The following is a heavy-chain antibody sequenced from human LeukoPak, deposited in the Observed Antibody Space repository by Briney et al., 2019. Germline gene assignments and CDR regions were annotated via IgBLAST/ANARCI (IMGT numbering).Heavy chain of an antibody. V-gene: IGHV3-7*01. J-gene: IGHJ4*02. CDR2: IKQDGSEK. CDR1: GFTFSSHW. D-gene: IGHD2-2*01. CDR3: ATSGWYQLHGDY. Sequence: PGGSLRLSCAPSGFTFSSHWMSWVRQAPGKGLEWVANIKQDGSEKYYVDSVKGRFTISRDNAKNSLYLQMDSLRADDTAVYYCATSGWYQLHGDYWGQGTLVTVSS.